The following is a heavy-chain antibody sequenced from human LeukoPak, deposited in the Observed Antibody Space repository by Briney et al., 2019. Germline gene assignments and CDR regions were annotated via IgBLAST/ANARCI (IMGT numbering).Heavy chain of an antibody. CDR3: ARDVFGARIAAAGTGFDP. CDR2: INHSGST. J-gene: IGHJ5*02. CDR1: GGSFSGYY. V-gene: IGHV4-34*01. D-gene: IGHD6-13*01. Sequence: PSETLSLTCAVYGGSFSGYYWSWIRQPPGKGLEWIGEINHSGSTNYNPSLKSRVTISVDTSKNQFSLQLNSVTPEDTAVYYCARDVFGARIAAAGTGFDPWGQGTLVTVSS.